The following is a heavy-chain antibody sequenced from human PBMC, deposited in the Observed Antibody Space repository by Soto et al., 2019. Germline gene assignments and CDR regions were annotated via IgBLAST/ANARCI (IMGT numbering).Heavy chain of an antibody. CDR2: ISGSGGST. CDR3: AKVNTMVRGGMDV. Sequence: GGSLRLSCAASGFTFSSYAMSWVHQAPGKGLEWVSAISGSGGSTYYADSVKGRFTISRDNSKNTLYLQMNSLRAEDTAVYYCAKVNTMVRGGMDVWGQGTTVTVSS. V-gene: IGHV3-23*01. CDR1: GFTFSSYA. J-gene: IGHJ6*02. D-gene: IGHD3-10*01.